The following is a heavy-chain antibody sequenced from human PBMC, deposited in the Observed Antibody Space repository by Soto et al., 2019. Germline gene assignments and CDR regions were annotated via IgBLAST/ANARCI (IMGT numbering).Heavy chain of an antibody. D-gene: IGHD3-10*01. CDR3: ARRGSGHTCDY. CDR2: IYEAGTT. CDR1: GASISRTGFH. J-gene: IGHJ4*02. V-gene: IGHV4-39*01. Sequence: QLQLQESGPGLVKPSETLSLTCAVSGASISRTGFHWGWIRQPPGQGLEWIGSIYEAGTTFYNSSLKRRGTMSADTSKNHFSLRLSSVTAAYTAVYYCARRGSGHTCDYWCQGTLVTVSS.